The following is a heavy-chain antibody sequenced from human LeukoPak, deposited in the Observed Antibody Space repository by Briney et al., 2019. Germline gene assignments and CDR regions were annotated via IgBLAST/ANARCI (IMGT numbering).Heavy chain of an antibody. CDR2: ISSSGSTI. Sequence: GGSLSLSCAASGFPFSDYYMSWIRQAPGKGLEWVSYISSSGSTIYYADSVKGRFTISRDNAKNSLYLQMNSLRAEDTAVYFCSRDLGRSRFGEFLFYYWGQGTLVTVSS. V-gene: IGHV3-11*01. CDR3: SRDLGRSRFGEFLFYY. D-gene: IGHD3-10*01. CDR1: GFPFSDYY. J-gene: IGHJ4*02.